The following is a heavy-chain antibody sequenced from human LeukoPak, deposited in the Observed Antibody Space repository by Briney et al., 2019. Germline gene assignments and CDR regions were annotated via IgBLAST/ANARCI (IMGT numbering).Heavy chain of an antibody. CDR1: GYTFTSYY. CDR3: ARGSRAAMATGPVDY. CDR2: INPSGGST. V-gene: IGHV1-46*01. J-gene: IGHJ4*02. D-gene: IGHD5-18*01. Sequence: ASVKVSCKASGYTFTSYYMHWVRQAPGQGLEWMGIINPSGGSTSYAQKFQGRVTMTRDTSTSTVYMELSSLRYEDTAVYYCARGSRAAMATGPVDYWGQGTLVTVSS.